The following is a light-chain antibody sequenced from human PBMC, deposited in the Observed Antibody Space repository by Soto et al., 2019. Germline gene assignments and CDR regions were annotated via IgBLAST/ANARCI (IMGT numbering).Light chain of an antibody. J-gene: IGKJ1*01. Sequence: DIVMTQSPDSLAVSLGERATINCKSSQSVLFSSNNKNYLTWYQQKPGQPPKLLIYWASTRESGVPDRFSGSGSGTDFTLTINSLQAEDMAVYYCQQYYSTPQTFGQGTKVDIK. V-gene: IGKV4-1*01. CDR2: WAS. CDR3: QQYYSTPQT. CDR1: QSVLFSSNNKNY.